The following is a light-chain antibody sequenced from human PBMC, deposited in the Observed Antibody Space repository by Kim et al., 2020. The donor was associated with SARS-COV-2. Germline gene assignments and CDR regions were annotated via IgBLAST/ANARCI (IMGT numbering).Light chain of an antibody. CDR1: VQEKRY. CDR3: YSAADTWV. Sequence: SVSTGPTARITCSGEVQEKRYARWFQQRTGQAPVLVIYKDSEGPSWLPERFSGSSSGTTVTLTISGAQVEDEADYYCYSAADTWVFGGGTQLTVL. V-gene: IGLV3-27*01. J-gene: IGLJ3*02. CDR2: KDS.